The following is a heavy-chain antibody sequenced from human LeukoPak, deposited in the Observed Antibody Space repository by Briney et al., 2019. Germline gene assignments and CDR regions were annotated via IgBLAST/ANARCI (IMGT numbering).Heavy chain of an antibody. V-gene: IGHV3-66*01. D-gene: IGHD1-26*01. CDR1: GFTVGYNY. CDR3: ARDRGRSGYYYMDV. Sequence: GGSLRLSCAASGFTVGYNYMTWVRQAPGKGLEWVAAIYNSGSTYYADSVKGRFTISRDNSKNTLYLQMSSLRAEDTAVYYCARDRGRSGYYYMDVWGKGTTVTVSS. J-gene: IGHJ6*03. CDR2: IYNSGST.